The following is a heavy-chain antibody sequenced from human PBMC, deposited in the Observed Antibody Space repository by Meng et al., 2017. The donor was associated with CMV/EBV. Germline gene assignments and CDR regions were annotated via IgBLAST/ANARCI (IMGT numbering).Heavy chain of an antibody. Sequence: GESLKISCVVSGVTFSSYDVFWVRQAPGKGLEWVAFIRFDGSSEYYADSVKGRFTISRDDSEDTLYLRMNSLRSEDTAMYYCARKYSSSSRWFDPWGQGTQVTVSS. V-gene: IGHV3-30*02. CDR1: GVTFSSYD. J-gene: IGHJ5*02. CDR2: IRFDGSSE. D-gene: IGHD4-11*01. CDR3: ARKYSSSSRWFDP.